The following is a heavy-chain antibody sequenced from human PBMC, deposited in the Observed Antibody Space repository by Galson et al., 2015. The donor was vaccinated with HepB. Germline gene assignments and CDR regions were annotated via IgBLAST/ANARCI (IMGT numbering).Heavy chain of an antibody. CDR3: AKGRAYYYGSGNAFDP. CDR2: ISGSGGST. J-gene: IGHJ5*02. V-gene: IGHV3-23*01. CDR1: GFTFSSYA. D-gene: IGHD3-10*01. Sequence: SLRLSCAASGFTFSSYAMSWVRQAPGKGLEWVSAISGSGGSTYYADSVKGRFTISRDNSKNALYLQMNSLRAEDTAVYYCAKGRAYYYGSGNAFDPWGQGTLVTVSS.